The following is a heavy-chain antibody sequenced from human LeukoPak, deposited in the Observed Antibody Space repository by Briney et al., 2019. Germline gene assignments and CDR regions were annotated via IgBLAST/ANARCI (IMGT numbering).Heavy chain of an antibody. J-gene: IGHJ6*02. D-gene: IGHD2-15*01. V-gene: IGHV4-34*01. Sequence: SETLSLTCAVYGGSLSGYYWSWIRQPPGKGLEWIGEINHSGSTNYNPSLKSRVTISVDTSKNQFSLKLSSVTAADTAVYYCARAGYCSGGSCYLYYYYGMDVWGQGTTVTVSS. CDR3: ARAGYCSGGSCYLYYYYGMDV. CDR1: GGSLSGYY. CDR2: INHSGST.